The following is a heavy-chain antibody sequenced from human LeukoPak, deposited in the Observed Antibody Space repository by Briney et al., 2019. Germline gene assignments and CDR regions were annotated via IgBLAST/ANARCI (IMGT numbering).Heavy chain of an antibody. CDR2: ISDIGSKT. V-gene: IGHV3-11*03. J-gene: IGHJ3*02. Sequence: PGGSLRLSCGASGFIFSDHYMNWVRQAPGKGLEWVSYISDIGSKTNYADSVKGRFTISRDNAKNSLYLQTNSLRAEDTAVYYCAAAAGYRSDIWGQGTMVTVSS. D-gene: IGHD6-13*01. CDR1: GFIFSDHY. CDR3: AAAAGYRSDI.